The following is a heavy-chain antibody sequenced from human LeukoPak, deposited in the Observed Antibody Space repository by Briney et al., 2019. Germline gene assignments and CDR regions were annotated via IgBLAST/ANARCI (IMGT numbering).Heavy chain of an antibody. Sequence: SETPSLTCTVSGGSISSSSYYWGWLRQPPGKGLEWIGSIYYSGSTYYNPSLKSRVTISVDTSKNHFSLKLSSVTAADTAVYYCARLRVAAAGQLRAFDIWGQGTMVTVSS. CDR3: ARLRVAAAGQLRAFDI. CDR1: GGSISSSSYY. CDR2: IYYSGST. J-gene: IGHJ3*02. V-gene: IGHV4-39*02. D-gene: IGHD6-13*01.